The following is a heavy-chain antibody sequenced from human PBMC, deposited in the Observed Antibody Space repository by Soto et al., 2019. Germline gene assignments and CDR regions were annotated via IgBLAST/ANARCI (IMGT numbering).Heavy chain of an antibody. Sequence: SETLSLTCTVSGGSISSYYWSWIRQPPGKGLEWIGYIYYNGGSTNYNPSLKSRVTISVDTSKNQFSLKLSSVTAADTAVYYCARPRGERDYNWFDPWGQGTLVTVSS. CDR2: IYYNGGST. D-gene: IGHD3-10*01. CDR3: ARPRGERDYNWFDP. CDR1: GGSISSYY. J-gene: IGHJ5*02. V-gene: IGHV4-59*08.